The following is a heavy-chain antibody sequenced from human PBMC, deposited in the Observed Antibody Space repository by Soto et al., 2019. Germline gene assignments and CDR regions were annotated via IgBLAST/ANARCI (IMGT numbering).Heavy chain of an antibody. D-gene: IGHD2-21*01. J-gene: IGHJ5*02. CDR1: GFNLSGSA. CDR2: ITSKANNYAT. V-gene: IGHV3-73*01. CDR3: TRVCVGRRFYFDP. Sequence: EVQLVQSGGGLVQPGGSLKLSCVASGFNLSGSAIHWVRQASGRGLEWVGRITSKANNYATSSAESVKGRFAISRDDSKNTAYLQMNSLKTDDTAVYFCTRVCVGRRFYFDPWGQGTLVTVSS.